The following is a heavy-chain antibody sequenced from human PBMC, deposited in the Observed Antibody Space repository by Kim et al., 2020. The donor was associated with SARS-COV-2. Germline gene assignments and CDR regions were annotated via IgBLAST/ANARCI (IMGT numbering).Heavy chain of an antibody. CDR1: GGSFSGYY. CDR3: ARGKANWGFYWFDP. Sequence: SETLSLTCAVYGGSFSGYYWSWIRQPPGKGLEWIGEINHSGSTNYNPSLKSRVTISVDTSKNQFSLKLSSVTAADTAVYYCARGKANWGFYWFDPWGQGTLVTVSS. D-gene: IGHD7-27*01. V-gene: IGHV4-34*01. J-gene: IGHJ5*02. CDR2: INHSGST.